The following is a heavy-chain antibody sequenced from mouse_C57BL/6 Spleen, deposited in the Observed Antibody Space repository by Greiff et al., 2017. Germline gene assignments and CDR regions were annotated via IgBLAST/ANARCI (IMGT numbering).Heavy chain of an antibody. CDR1: GYAFSSSW. CDR3: ARSHYGSSPWFAY. V-gene: IGHV1-82*01. Sequence: QVQLQQSGPELVKPGASVKISCKASGYAFSSSWMNWVKQRPGKGLEWIGRIYPGDGDTNYNGKFKGKATLTADKSSSTAYMQLSSLTSEDSAVYFCARSHYGSSPWFAYWGQGTLVTVSA. J-gene: IGHJ3*01. CDR2: IYPGDGDT. D-gene: IGHD1-1*01.